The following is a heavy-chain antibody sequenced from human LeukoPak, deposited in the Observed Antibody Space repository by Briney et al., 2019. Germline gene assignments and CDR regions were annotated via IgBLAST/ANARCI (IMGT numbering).Heavy chain of an antibody. CDR2: IYYSGSA. D-gene: IGHD3-22*01. Sequence: PSETLSLTCTVSGGSISSYYWSWIRQPPGKGLEWIGYIYYSGSANYNPSLKSRVTISVDTSKNQFSLKLSSVTAADTAVYYCAGASYDSSGVHWGQGTLVTVTS. CDR3: AGASYDSSGVH. V-gene: IGHV4-59*01. J-gene: IGHJ4*02. CDR1: GGSISSYY.